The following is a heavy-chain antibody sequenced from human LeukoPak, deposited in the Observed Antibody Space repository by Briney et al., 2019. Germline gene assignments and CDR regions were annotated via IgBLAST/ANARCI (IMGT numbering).Heavy chain of an antibody. CDR1: GFTFDDYG. J-gene: IGHJ4*02. CDR2: INWNGGST. V-gene: IGHV3-20*04. Sequence: GGSLRLSCAASGFTFDDYGMSWVRQAPGKGLEWVSGINWNGGSTGYADSVKGRFTISRDNAKNSLYLQMNSLRAEDTALYYCARDGWGYCSGGSCYFDYWGQGTLVTVSS. D-gene: IGHD2-15*01. CDR3: ARDGWGYCSGGSCYFDY.